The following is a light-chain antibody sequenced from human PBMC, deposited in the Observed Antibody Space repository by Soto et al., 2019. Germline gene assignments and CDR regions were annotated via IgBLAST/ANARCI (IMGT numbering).Light chain of an antibody. CDR1: QDVTSSY. J-gene: IGKJ4*01. Sequence: EILLTQSPGTLSLSPGERATLSCRASQDVTSSYLAWYQQKPGQAPRLLIYDASSRATGIPVRFRGSGSGTEFTLTISSLQSQDSAVYYCHQYNNWLALTFGGGTKVDIK. V-gene: IGKV3D-20*02. CDR3: HQYNNWLALT. CDR2: DAS.